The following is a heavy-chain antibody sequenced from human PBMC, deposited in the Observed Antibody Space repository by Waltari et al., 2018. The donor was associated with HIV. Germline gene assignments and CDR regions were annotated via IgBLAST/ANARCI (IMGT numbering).Heavy chain of an antibody. CDR2: IYTSGST. CDR3: AGYDSSGYYPYYYYGMDV. D-gene: IGHD3-22*01. CDR1: GGSISSYY. V-gene: IGHV4-4*07. Sequence: QVQLQESGPGLVKPSETLSLTCTVSGGSISSYYWSWIRQPAGKGLEWIGRIYTSGSTKYNPAHKSRVTMSGDTSKNKFSLRLSCVTAADTAVYYRAGYDSSGYYPYYYYGMDVWGQGTTVTVSS. J-gene: IGHJ6*02.